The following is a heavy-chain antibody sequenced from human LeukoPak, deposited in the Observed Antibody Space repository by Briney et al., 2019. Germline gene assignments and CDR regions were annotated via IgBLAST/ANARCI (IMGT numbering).Heavy chain of an antibody. CDR3: ARDKGSLNDLCLDH. D-gene: IGHD1-1*01. V-gene: IGHV3-48*03. J-gene: IGHJ4*02. Sequence: PGGSLRLSCAASGFTFSSYEMNWVRQAPGKGLEWVSYISSSGSTIHYAESVEGRFTISRDNAKSSLYLQMNSLRAEDTAVYYCARDKGSLNDLCLDHWGQGTLVTVSS. CDR2: ISSSGSTI. CDR1: GFTFSSYE.